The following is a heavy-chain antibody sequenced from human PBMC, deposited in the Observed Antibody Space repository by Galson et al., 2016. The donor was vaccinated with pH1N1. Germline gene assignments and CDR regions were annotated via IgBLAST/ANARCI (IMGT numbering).Heavy chain of an antibody. CDR2: IGSSGNV. CDR1: GFTLSDYY. V-gene: IGHV3-11*01. CDR3: AREWGIGAAGPLDS. J-gene: IGHJ4*02. D-gene: IGHD6-13*01. Sequence: LRLSCAASGFTLSDYYMNWIRETPERGLEWLSSIGSSGNVAYADSVKGRFTIPRDNAQNSLLLQMDSLRVDDTALYYCAREWGIGAAGPLDSWGQGALVIVSS.